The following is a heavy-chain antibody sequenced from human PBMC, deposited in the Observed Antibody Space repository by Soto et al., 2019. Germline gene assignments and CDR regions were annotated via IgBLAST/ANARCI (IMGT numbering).Heavy chain of an antibody. CDR2: IYYSGST. CDR3: ARASGLMYYYYYYGMDV. V-gene: IGHV4-59*01. Sequence: SETLSLTCTVSGGSISSYYWSWIRQPPGKGLEWIGYIYYSGSTNYNPSLKSRVTISVDTSKNQFSLKLSSVTAADTAVYYCARASGLMYYYYYYGMDVWGQGTTVTVSS. D-gene: IGHD6-19*01. J-gene: IGHJ6*02. CDR1: GGSISSYY.